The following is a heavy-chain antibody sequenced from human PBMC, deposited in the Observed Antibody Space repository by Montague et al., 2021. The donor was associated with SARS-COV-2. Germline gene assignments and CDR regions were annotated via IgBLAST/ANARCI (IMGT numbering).Heavy chain of an antibody. CDR1: GGSITNNIDY. V-gene: IGHV4-39*02. J-gene: IGHJ3*01. D-gene: IGHD3-22*01. CDR2: IYYTGNT. CDR3: ARLKRYLHSSGSPSGFDF. Sequence: SETLSLTCTVSGGSITNNIDYWAWIRQPPGKGLEWIGSIYYTGNTYYNPSLKSRVTISVVTSKNHFTLKLSSVTAAETAVYYCARLKRYLHSSGSPSGFDFWGQGTKVTVSS.